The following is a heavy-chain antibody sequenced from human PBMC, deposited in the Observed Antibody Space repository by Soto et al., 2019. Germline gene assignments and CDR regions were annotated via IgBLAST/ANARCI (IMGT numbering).Heavy chain of an antibody. D-gene: IGHD5-12*01. CDR1: GDTFTNHV. CDR2: IISLFGTP. Sequence: QVQLVQPGGGVKKPGSSVKVSCKASGDTFTNHVFNWVRQAPGQGLEWMGGIISLFGTPNYSQRFQGRVTTPADESTATRYMDLSSLGSEDTAVYYCARDPGSGYDRGDYWGQGTLVTVSS. J-gene: IGHJ4*02. CDR3: ARDPGSGYDRGDY. V-gene: IGHV1-69*12.